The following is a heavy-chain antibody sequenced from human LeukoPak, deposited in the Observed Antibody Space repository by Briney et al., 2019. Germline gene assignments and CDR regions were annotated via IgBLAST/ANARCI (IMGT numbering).Heavy chain of an antibody. CDR3: ARIDDSSGYYYRYYYYMDV. CDR1: GFTFSSYG. J-gene: IGHJ6*03. D-gene: IGHD3-22*01. CDR2: IRYDGSNK. Sequence: GGSLRLSCAASGFTFSSYGMHWVRQAPGKGLEWVAFIRYDGSNKYYADSVKGRFTISRDNSKNTLYLQMNSLRAEDTAVYYCARIDDSSGYYYRYYYYMDVWGKGTTVTISS. V-gene: IGHV3-30*02.